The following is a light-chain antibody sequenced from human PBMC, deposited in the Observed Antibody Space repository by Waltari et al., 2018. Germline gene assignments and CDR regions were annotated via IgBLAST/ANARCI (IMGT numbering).Light chain of an antibody. CDR1: QSVGSY. CDR2: DAS. V-gene: IGKV3-11*01. Sequence: IVLTQSPATLSLSPWDTATLSCRASQSVGSYLAWYQQRPGQPPRLLIYDASNRATGVPARFRGSGSGTDFTLTISSLEAEDFAVYYCQQRSNWTPHTFGQGARLEIK. CDR3: QQRSNWTPHT. J-gene: IGKJ2*01.